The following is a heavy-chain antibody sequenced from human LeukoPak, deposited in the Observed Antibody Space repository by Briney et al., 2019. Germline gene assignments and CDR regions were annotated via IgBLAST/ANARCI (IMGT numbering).Heavy chain of an antibody. CDR3: TTESSGALDY. CDR2: IDTTHYT. V-gene: IGHV3-21*01. Sequence: GGSLRLSCATSGFSFSSTFLNWVRQAPGKGLQYVSSIDTTHYTYYAGSVKGRFTISRDNAKNSLYLQMNNLKAEDTSVYYCTTESSGALDYWGQGTLVTVSS. J-gene: IGHJ4*02. D-gene: IGHD1-26*01. CDR1: GFSFSSTF.